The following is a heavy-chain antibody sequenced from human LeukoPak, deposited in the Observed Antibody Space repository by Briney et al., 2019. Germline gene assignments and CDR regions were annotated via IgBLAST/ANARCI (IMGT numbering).Heavy chain of an antibody. Sequence: PGGSLRLSCTGSGFTFRDYTMTWSRQAPGRGLEWVSFIRKKADGGTPEYAASVKGRFTISRDDSKSIAYLQMNSLKTDDTAVYYCTTDPPTRYWGQGTLVSVSS. CDR1: GFTFRDYT. J-gene: IGHJ4*02. CDR2: IRKKADGGTP. D-gene: IGHD1-26*01. CDR3: TTDPPTRY. V-gene: IGHV3-49*03.